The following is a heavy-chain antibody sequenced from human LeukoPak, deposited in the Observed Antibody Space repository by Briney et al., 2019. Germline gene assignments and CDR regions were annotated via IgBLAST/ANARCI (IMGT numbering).Heavy chain of an antibody. D-gene: IGHD3-3*01. J-gene: IGHJ4*02. CDR2: IRYGGSNK. CDR1: GFTFSSYG. Sequence: GGSLRLSCAASGFTFSSYGMHWVRQAPGKGLEWVAFIRYGGSNKYYADSVKGRFTISRDNSKNTLYLQMNSLRAEDTAAYYCAKDRVSDFWSGYFDYWGQGTLVTVSS. V-gene: IGHV3-30*02. CDR3: AKDRVSDFWSGYFDY.